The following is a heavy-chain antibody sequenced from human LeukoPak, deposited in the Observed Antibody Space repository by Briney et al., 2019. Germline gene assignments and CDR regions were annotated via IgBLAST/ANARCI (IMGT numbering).Heavy chain of an antibody. Sequence: PGGSLRLSCAASGFTLSSYAMSWVRQGPGKGLEWVSAVSVSGNTYHADSVKGRFTISRDSSKNTLYLQMHSLRAGDAAVYYCAKAPVTTCSGAYCYPFDYWSQGTLVTVSS. J-gene: IGHJ4*02. V-gene: IGHV3-23*01. D-gene: IGHD2-15*01. CDR3: AKAPVTTCSGAYCYPFDY. CDR1: GFTLSSYA. CDR2: VSVSGNT.